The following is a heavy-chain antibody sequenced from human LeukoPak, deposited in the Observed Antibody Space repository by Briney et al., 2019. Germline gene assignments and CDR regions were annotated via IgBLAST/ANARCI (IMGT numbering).Heavy chain of an antibody. D-gene: IGHD3-22*01. Sequence: PGGSLRLSCAASGFTFSNYAMSWVRQAPGKGLEWVSAISGSGGSTYYADSVKGRFTISRDNSKNTLYLQMNSLRAEDTAVFYCARAPVYYDESRGHLKISNWYLDLWGRGTLVTVSS. CDR1: GFTFSNYA. CDR2: ISGSGGST. J-gene: IGHJ2*01. V-gene: IGHV3-23*01. CDR3: ARAPVYYDESRGHLKISNWYLDL.